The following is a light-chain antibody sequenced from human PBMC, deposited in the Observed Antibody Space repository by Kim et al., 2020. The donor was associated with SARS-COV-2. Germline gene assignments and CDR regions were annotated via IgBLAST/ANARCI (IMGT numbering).Light chain of an antibody. CDR1: SSDIGAYNY. Sequence: GQSVTISCTGTSSDIGAYNYVSWYQQRPGKAPKVMIYDVNKWPSGVPDRFSGSKSANTASLIISGLQSDDEAIYYCCSYARGSIYVFVSGTKVTVL. V-gene: IGLV2-11*03. CDR2: DVN. CDR3: CSYARGSIYV. J-gene: IGLJ1*01.